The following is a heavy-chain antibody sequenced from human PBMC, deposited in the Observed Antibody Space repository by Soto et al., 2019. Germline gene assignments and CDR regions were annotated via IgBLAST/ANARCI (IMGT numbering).Heavy chain of an antibody. D-gene: IGHD1-26*01. CDR1: GGTFSSYA. J-gene: IGHJ6*02. CDR2: IIPVVGTA. CDR3: ARSHSVLVYSYYGMDV. V-gene: IGHV1-69*01. Sequence: QVQLVQYGAEVKKPGSSGKVSCTSSGGTFSSYAYSWVRQAPGQGLEWMGGIIPVVGTATYAQKFQGRLTITADESKRSAYMGRSSLRSDDTAVYYCARSHSVLVYSYYGMDVWGQGTTVTVSS.